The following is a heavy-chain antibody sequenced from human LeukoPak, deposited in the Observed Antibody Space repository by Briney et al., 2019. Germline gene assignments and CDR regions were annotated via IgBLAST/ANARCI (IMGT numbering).Heavy chain of an antibody. CDR1: GGSISSCY. CDR3: AGRPSWGSDDAFDI. Sequence: PSETLSLTCTVSGGSISSCYWSWIRQPPGKGLEWIGYFYYSGSTNYNPSLKSRVTISVDTSKNQFSLKLTSVTAADTAVYYCAGRPSWGSDDAFDIWGQGTVVTVSS. J-gene: IGHJ3*02. V-gene: IGHV4-59*01. D-gene: IGHD7-27*01. CDR2: FYYSGST.